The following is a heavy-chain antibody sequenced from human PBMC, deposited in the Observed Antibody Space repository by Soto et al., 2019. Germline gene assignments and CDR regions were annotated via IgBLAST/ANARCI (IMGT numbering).Heavy chain of an antibody. CDR3: ARGKWADRFAN. CDR2: FYDGGTI. D-gene: IGHD1-26*01. CDR1: GESLNYFY. J-gene: IGHJ5*02. V-gene: IGHV4-34*01. Sequence: VHLQQWGAGLLKPSETLSLTCAVYGESLNYFYWSWIRQAPGKGLEWIGEFYDGGTINYNPSLQSRVAILATTSSNQFSLRLTSVTAADTAIYYCARGKWADRFANWGQGTLVTVSS.